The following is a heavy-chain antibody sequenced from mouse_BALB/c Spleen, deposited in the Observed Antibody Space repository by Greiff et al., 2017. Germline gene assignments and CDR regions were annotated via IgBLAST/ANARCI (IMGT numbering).Heavy chain of an antibody. Sequence: EVQLQQSGPELVKPGASVKISCKASGYTFTDYNMHWVKQSHGKSLEWIGYIYPYNGGTGYNQKFKSKATLTVDNSSSTAYMELRSLTSEDSAVYYCARSYRYDLAWFAYWGQGTLVTVSA. CDR1: GYTFTDYN. J-gene: IGHJ3*01. CDR2: IYPYNGGT. D-gene: IGHD2-14*01. CDR3: ARSYRYDLAWFAY. V-gene: IGHV1S29*02.